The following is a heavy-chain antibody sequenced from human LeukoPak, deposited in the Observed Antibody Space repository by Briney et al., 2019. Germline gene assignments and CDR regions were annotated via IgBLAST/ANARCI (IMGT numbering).Heavy chain of an antibody. D-gene: IGHD3-10*01. CDR3: AKDGGRSYYYGSGSYYPFDY. J-gene: IGHJ4*02. V-gene: IGHV3-7*03. CDR1: GFTFSSYW. CDR2: INHNGNVN. Sequence: GGSLRLSCAASGFTFSSYWMNWARQAPGKGLEWVASINHNGNVNYYVDSVKGRFTISRDNAKNSLYLQMNSLRAEDTALYYCAKDGGRSYYYGSGSYYPFDYWGQGTLVTVSS.